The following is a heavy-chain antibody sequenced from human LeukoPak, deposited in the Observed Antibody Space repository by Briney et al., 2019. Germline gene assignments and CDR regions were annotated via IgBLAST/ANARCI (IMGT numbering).Heavy chain of an antibody. CDR3: TRTGITMIVVEYYFDY. J-gene: IGHJ4*02. CDR1: GFTFGDYA. CDR2: IRSKAYGGTT. V-gene: IGHV3-49*03. D-gene: IGHD3-22*01. Sequence: GGSLRLSCTASGFTFGDYAMSWFRQAPGKGLEWVGFIRSKAYGGTTEYAASVKGRFTISRDDSKSIAYLQMNSLKTEDTAVYYCTRTGITMIVVEYYFDYWGQGTLVTVSS.